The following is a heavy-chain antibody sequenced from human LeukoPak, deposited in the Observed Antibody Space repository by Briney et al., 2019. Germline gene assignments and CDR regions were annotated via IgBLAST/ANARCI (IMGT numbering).Heavy chain of an antibody. D-gene: IGHD2-21*01. CDR3: ARDFADPSANYYYGMDV. Sequence: GGSLRLSCAASGFTFSSYEMNWVRQAPGKGLEWVSYISSSGSTIYYADSVKGRFTISRDNAKNSLYLQMNSLRAEDTAVYYCARDFADPSANYYYGMDVWGQGTTVTVSS. CDR1: GFTFSSYE. J-gene: IGHJ6*02. V-gene: IGHV3-48*03. CDR2: ISSSGSTI.